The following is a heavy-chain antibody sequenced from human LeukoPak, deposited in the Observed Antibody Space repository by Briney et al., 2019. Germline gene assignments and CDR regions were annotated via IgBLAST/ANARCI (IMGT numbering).Heavy chain of an antibody. Sequence: SETLSLTCTVSGGSISSDYWSWIRQPPGKGLEWIGYIYYTGSTNYNPSLKSRVIISVDTSKNQFSLKLSSVTAADTAVYYCARAPSMYYYDSSGYSYFDYWGQGTLVTVSS. J-gene: IGHJ4*02. D-gene: IGHD3-22*01. CDR2: IYYTGST. V-gene: IGHV4-59*08. CDR1: GGSISSDY. CDR3: ARAPSMYYYDSSGYSYFDY.